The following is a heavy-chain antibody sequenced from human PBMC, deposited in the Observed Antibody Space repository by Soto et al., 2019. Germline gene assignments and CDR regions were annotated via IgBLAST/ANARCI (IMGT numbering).Heavy chain of an antibody. J-gene: IGHJ4*02. V-gene: IGHV5-51*01. CDR1: GYNFPTYW. CDR2: FYPGDSDT. D-gene: IGHD3-9*01. CDR3: ERLTSDNRDSTSGYDYIDY. Sequence: PGESLKISCKGSGYNFPTYWIAWVRQMPGKGLEWMGIFYPGDSDTRYSPSFQGQVTISGDKSISTAYLQWSSLKASDTAIYYCERLTSDNRDSTSGYDYIDYWGPGTLVTVSS.